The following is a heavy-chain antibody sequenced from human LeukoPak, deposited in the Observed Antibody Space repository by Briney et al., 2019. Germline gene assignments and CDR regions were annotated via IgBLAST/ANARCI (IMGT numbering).Heavy chain of an antibody. V-gene: IGHV4-39*07. CDR3: ARFSYYYDSSRSFQH. CDR2: IYYSGST. CDR1: GGSISSSSYY. Sequence: SETLSLTCTVSGGSISSSSYYWGWIRQPPGKGLEWIGSIYYSGSTYYNPSLKSRVTISVDTSKNQFSLKLSSVTAADTAVYYCARFSYYYDSSRSFQHWGQGTLVTVSS. J-gene: IGHJ1*01. D-gene: IGHD3-22*01.